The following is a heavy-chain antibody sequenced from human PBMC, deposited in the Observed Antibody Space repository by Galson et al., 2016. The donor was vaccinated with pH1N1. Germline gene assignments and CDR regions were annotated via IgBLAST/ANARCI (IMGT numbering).Heavy chain of an antibody. V-gene: IGHV3-30*04. Sequence: SLRLSCAASGFTFSNYAIHWVRQAPGKGLEWVAVISFDGRNEYYADSVKGRFNIYRDNSKNTMYLQMNSLRAEDTAVYYCARDRFLDNWYFDLWGRGTLVTVSS. J-gene: IGHJ2*01. CDR1: GFTFSNYA. CDR3: ARDRFLDNWYFDL. CDR2: ISFDGRNE. D-gene: IGHD3/OR15-3a*01.